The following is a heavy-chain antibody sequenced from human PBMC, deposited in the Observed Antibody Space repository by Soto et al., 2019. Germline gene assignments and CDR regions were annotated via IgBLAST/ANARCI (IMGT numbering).Heavy chain of an antibody. CDR3: GRVLNGQWYFDY. V-gene: IGHV3-74*01. CDR2: INIDESRT. D-gene: IGHD6-19*01. Sequence: EVQLVESGGGLVQPGGSLRLSCGASGFSFSSYWMHWVRQAPGKGLVWVSRINIDESRTSYADSVKGRFTISRDNAKNKLYLQMNSLRAEDTAIYYCGRVLNGQWYFDYWGQGTQVTVSS. CDR1: GFSFSSYW. J-gene: IGHJ4*02.